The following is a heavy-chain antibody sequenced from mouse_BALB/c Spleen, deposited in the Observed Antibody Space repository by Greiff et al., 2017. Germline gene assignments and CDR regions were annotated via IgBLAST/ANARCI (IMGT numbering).Heavy chain of an antibody. CDR1: GYTFTDYA. V-gene: IGHV1S137*01. CDR2: ISTYYGDA. J-gene: IGHJ4*01. CDR3: ARGDGDY. Sequence: QVQLKESGAELVRPGVSVKISCKGSGYTFTDYAMHWVKQSHAKSLEWIGVISTYYGDASYNQKFKGKATMTVDKSSSTAYMELARLTSEDSAIYYCARGDGDYWGQGTSVTVSS.